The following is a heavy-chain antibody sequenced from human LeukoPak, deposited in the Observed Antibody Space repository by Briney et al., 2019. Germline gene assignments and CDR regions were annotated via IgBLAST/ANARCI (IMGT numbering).Heavy chain of an antibody. V-gene: IGHV3-66*02. D-gene: IGHD3-10*01. J-gene: IGHJ5*02. CDR2: IYADGAT. CDR3: ARDRAGRKAWVEFDP. CDR1: GITVSQND. Sequence: GGSLRLLCAASGITVSQNDMSWVRQAPGRGRECVPLIYADGATHYADSVNGRFTISRDNPKNTVYHEMNSLRPEDTAVYFCARDRAGRKAWVEFDPWGQGTLVTVSS.